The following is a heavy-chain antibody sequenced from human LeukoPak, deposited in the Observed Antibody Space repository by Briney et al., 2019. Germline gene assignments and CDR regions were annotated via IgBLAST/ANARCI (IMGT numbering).Heavy chain of an antibody. CDR2: LFYGGNT. J-gene: IGHJ5*02. Sequence: SETLSLTCTVSGGSISGYYWSWIRQSPGKGLESIGYLFYGGNTNYNPSFKSRVTMSANTSKKQVSLKLNSVTAADTAVYYCARSAAGSPRFRLDAWGQGTQVAVSS. D-gene: IGHD6-25*01. CDR3: ARSAAGSPRFRLDA. V-gene: IGHV4-59*01. CDR1: GGSISGYY.